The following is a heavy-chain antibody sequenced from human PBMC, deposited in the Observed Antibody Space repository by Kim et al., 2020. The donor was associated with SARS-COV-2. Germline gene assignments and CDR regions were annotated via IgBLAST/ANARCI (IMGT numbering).Heavy chain of an antibody. V-gene: IGHV3-11*03. Sequence: GGSLRLSCAASGFTFSDYYMSWIRQAPGKGLEWVSYISSSSSYTNYADSVKGRFTISRDNAKNSLYLQMNSLRAEDTAVYYCASVGYDYVWGSYRDYYYYYCMDVGGQGTTVTVSS. CDR1: GFTFSDYY. CDR3: ASVGYDYVWGSYRDYYYYYCMDV. J-gene: IGHJ6*02. CDR2: ISSSSSYT. D-gene: IGHD3-16*02.